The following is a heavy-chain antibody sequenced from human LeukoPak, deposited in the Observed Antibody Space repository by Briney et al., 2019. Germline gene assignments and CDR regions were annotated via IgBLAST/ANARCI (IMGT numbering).Heavy chain of an antibody. CDR3: GTEYYDFWSGYSTGGDYFDY. Sequence: PGRSLRLSCAASGFTFSSYAMSWVRQAPGKGLEWVSAISGSGGSTYYADSVKGRFTISRDNSKNTLYLQMNSLRAEDTAVYYCGTEYYDFWSGYSTGGDYFDYWGQGTLVTVSS. D-gene: IGHD3-3*01. CDR2: ISGSGGST. CDR1: GFTFSSYA. V-gene: IGHV3-23*01. J-gene: IGHJ4*02.